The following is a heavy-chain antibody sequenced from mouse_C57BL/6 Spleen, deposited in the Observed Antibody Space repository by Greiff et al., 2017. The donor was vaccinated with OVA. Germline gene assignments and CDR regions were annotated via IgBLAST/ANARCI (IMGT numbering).Heavy chain of an antibody. Sequence: ESGPGLVKPSQSLSLTCSVTGYSITSGYYWNWIRQFPGNKLEWMGYISYDGSNNYNPSLKNRISITRDSSKNQFFLKLNSVTTEDTATYYCARSQYCYDRPFAYWGQGTLVTVSA. CDR2: ISYDGSN. J-gene: IGHJ3*01. CDR3: ARSQYCYDRPFAY. V-gene: IGHV3-6*01. CDR1: GYSITSGYY. D-gene: IGHD2-12*01.